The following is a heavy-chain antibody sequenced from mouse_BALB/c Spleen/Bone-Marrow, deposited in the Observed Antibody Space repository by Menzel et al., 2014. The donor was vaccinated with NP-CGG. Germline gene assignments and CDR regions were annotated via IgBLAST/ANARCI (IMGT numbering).Heavy chain of an antibody. CDR2: INPGSGGT. CDR1: GYAFTNYL. Sequence: QVQLKQSGAELVRPGTSVKASCKASGYAFTNYLIEWVKQRPGQGLEWIGVINPGSGGTNYNEKFKAKATLTADKSSSTAYMQLSSLTSDDSAVYFCARCLTGTSAMDYWGQGTSVTVSS. D-gene: IGHD4-1*01. J-gene: IGHJ4*01. V-gene: IGHV1-54*01. CDR3: ARCLTGTSAMDY.